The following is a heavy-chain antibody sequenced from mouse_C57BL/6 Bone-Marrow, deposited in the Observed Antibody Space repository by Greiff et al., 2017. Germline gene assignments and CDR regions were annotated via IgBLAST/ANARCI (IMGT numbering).Heavy chain of an antibody. D-gene: IGHD1-1*01. Sequence: EVTLVESGPGLAKPSQTLSLTCSVTGYSITLYYWNWIRQFPGNKLEYIGYISYTGSSYYNPPLKSRISITRDPHKNQYYLQLNSVTTEDTSTYDCAGYLRDWYVDVWGTGTTVTVSA. J-gene: IGHJ1*03. CDR1: GYSITLYY. CDR2: ISYTGSS. V-gene: IGHV3-8*01. CDR3: AGYLRDWYVDV.